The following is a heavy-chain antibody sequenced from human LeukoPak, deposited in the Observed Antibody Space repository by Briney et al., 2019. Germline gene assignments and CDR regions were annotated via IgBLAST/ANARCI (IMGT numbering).Heavy chain of an antibody. V-gene: IGHV4-61*01. Sequence: SQTLSLTCTDSGGSISSGSYYWSWIRQPPGKGLEWIGYIYYSGSTDYNPSLKSRVTISVDTSKNQFSLKLSSVTAADTAVYYCARDLWGSGIDNWGQGTLVTVSS. J-gene: IGHJ4*02. D-gene: IGHD3-10*01. CDR3: ARDLWGSGIDN. CDR2: IYYSGST. CDR1: GGSISSGSYY.